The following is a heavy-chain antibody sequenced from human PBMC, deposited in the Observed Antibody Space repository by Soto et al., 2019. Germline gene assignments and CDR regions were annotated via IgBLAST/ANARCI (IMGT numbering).Heavy chain of an antibody. Sequence: QVQLQQGGAGLLKPSETLSLTCAVYGGSFSGYYWSWIRQPPGKGLEWIGEINHSGSTNYNPSLKSRVTISVDTSKNQFSLKLSSLTAAATAVYYCARGPDTAMDNGYFDYWGQVTLVTVSS. J-gene: IGHJ4*02. CDR1: GGSFSGYY. CDR2: INHSGST. D-gene: IGHD5-18*01. V-gene: IGHV4-34*02. CDR3: ARGPDTAMDNGYFDY.